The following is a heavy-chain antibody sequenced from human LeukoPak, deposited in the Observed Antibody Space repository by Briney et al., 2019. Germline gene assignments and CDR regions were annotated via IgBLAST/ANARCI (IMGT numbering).Heavy chain of an antibody. Sequence: PSDTLSLTCAASGYSITSGYYWGWIRQPPGKGLEWIGSIYHSGSTYYNPSLKSRVTISVDTSKNQFSLKLSSVTAADTAVYYCARFLSGTGSSGYPDWGQGTLVTVSS. V-gene: IGHV4-38-2*01. CDR1: GYSITSGYY. CDR2: IYHSGST. J-gene: IGHJ4*02. D-gene: IGHD3-22*01. CDR3: ARFLSGTGSSGYPD.